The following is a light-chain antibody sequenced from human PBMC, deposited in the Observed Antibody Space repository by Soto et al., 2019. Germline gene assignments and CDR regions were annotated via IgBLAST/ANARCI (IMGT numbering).Light chain of an antibody. Sequence: VMKQSPAPLSLSPGGGATLSCWASQSVNSNLAWYQQKLGQAPRVLIYGASTRDTGIPARFSGSGSETEFTLTISSLQSEDSATYYCQHYNTWAWTVGQGTKVEIK. CDR1: QSVNSN. J-gene: IGKJ1*01. CDR2: GAS. V-gene: IGKV3-15*01. CDR3: QHYNTWAWT.